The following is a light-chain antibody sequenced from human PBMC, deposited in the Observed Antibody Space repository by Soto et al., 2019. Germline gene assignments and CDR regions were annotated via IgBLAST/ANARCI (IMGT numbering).Light chain of an antibody. CDR1: QSVGKF. V-gene: IGKV3-11*01. J-gene: IGKJ1*01. Sequence: EIVLTQSPATLSLSPGESATLSCRASQSVGKFLAWYRQTPGQAPRLLIFDASTRAPGIPARFSGSGSGTEFTLTISSLEPEDFAVYYCQQRTFWPATFGQGTRVEIK. CDR3: QQRTFWPAT. CDR2: DAS.